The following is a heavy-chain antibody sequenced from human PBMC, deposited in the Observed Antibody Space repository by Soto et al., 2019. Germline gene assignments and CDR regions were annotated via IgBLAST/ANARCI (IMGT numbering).Heavy chain of an antibody. Sequence: APGKVSCKASGYTFTSYGVSWVRQAPGQGLEWMGWISAFNGQTNYIQKVQGRVTLTTEASTSTAYMELRSLRSDDTAVYYCARGGDYYYGLDVWGQGTTVTAP. D-gene: IGHD3-16*01. J-gene: IGHJ6*02. CDR3: ARGGDYYYGLDV. V-gene: IGHV1-18*01. CDR1: GYTFTSYG. CDR2: ISAFNGQT.